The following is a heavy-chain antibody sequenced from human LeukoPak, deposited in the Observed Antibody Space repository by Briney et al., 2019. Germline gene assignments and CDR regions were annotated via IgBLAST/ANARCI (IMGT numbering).Heavy chain of an antibody. CDR2: IFYSGST. Sequence: SETLSLTCTVSSGSISTSNYYWGWVRQPPGKALEWIGNIFYSGSTYYSPSLKSRVTISLDTSRNQFSLKLSSVTAADTAVYYCAKDPTGTTYFDYWGQGTLVTVSS. CDR1: SGSISTSNYY. V-gene: IGHV4-39*07. J-gene: IGHJ4*02. CDR3: AKDPTGTTYFDY. D-gene: IGHD1-1*01.